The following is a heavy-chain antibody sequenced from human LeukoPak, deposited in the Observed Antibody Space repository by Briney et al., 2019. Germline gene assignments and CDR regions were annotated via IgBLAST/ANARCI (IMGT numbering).Heavy chain of an antibody. CDR2: INPSGGST. Sequence: ASVKVSCKASGYTFTSYYMHWLRQAPGQGLEWMGIINPSGGSTSYAQKFQGRVTMTRDTSTSTVYMELSSLRSEDTAVYYCARGGSSGLRGNWFDPWGQGTLVTVSS. CDR1: GYTFTSYY. V-gene: IGHV1-46*01. CDR3: ARGGSSGLRGNWFDP. J-gene: IGHJ5*02. D-gene: IGHD3-22*01.